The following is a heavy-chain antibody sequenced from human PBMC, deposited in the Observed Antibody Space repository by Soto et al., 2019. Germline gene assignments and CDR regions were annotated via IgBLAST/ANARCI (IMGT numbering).Heavy chain of an antibody. V-gene: IGHV3-7*03. D-gene: IGHD2-8*02. CDR1: GFTFSSYW. CDR3: ATDTYCPATCYREHGN. CDR2: MNQHGSDI. Sequence: EVQLVESGGDLVQPGGSLRLSCAASGFTFSSYWMAWVRQSPGKGLEWVASMNQHGSDIQYVDSVRVRFTISRDTARNVQFLHMNNLNVGDTDIYYCATDTYCPATCYREHGNWGQGTLVTVSS. J-gene: IGHJ4*02.